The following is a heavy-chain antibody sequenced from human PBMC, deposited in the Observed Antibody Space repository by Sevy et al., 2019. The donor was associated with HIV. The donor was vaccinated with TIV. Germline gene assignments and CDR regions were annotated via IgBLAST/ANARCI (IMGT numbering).Heavy chain of an antibody. Sequence: ASVKVSCKASGYTFTSYYMHWVRQAPGQGLEWMGIINPSGGSTSYAQKFQGRVTMTRDTSTSTVYMELSSLRSEDSAGYYCARGVIYHGSGSYYYHDAFDIWGQGTMVTVSS. CDR2: INPSGGST. CDR1: GYTFTSYY. J-gene: IGHJ3*02. CDR3: ARGVIYHGSGSYYYHDAFDI. D-gene: IGHD3-10*01. V-gene: IGHV1-46*03.